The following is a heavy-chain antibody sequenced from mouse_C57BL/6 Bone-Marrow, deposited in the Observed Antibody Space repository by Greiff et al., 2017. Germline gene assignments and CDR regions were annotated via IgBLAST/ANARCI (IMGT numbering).Heavy chain of an antibody. CDR2: IRLKSDNYAT. V-gene: IGHV6-3*01. D-gene: IGHD1-1*01. J-gene: IGHJ1*03. CDR3: TYGSRDWYFDV. CDR1: GFTFSNYW. Sequence: DVKLVESGGGLVQPGGSMKLSCVASGFTFSNYWMNWVRQSPEKGLEWVAQIRLKSDNYATHYAESVKGRFTISRDDSNSSVYLQMNNLRAEDTVIYYCTYGSRDWYFDVWGTGTTVTVSS.